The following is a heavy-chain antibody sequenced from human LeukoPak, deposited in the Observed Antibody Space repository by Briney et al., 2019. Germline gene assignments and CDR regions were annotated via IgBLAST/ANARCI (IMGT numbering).Heavy chain of an antibody. CDR1: GGSFSGYY. Sequence: TETLSLTCAVYGGSFSGYYWSWIRQPPGKGLEWIGEINHSGSTNYNPSLKSRVTISVDTSKNQFSLKLSSVTAADTAVYYCARGLGLRWQYFDYWGQGTLVTVSP. CDR2: INHSGST. CDR3: ARGLGLRWQYFDY. J-gene: IGHJ4*02. V-gene: IGHV4-34*01. D-gene: IGHD4-23*01.